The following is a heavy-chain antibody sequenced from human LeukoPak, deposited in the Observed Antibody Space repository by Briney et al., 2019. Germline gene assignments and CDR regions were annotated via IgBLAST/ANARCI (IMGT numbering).Heavy chain of an antibody. CDR2: INHSGST. J-gene: IGHJ4*02. CDR3: ARGGLHAFDY. V-gene: IGHV4-34*01. Sequence: SETLSLTCAVYGGSFSGYYWSWIRQPPGKGLEWIGEINHSGSTNYNPSLKSRVTISVDTSKNQFSLKLSSVTAADTAVYYCARGGLHAFDYWGQGTLVTVSS. CDR1: GGSFSGYY. D-gene: IGHD5/OR15-5a*01.